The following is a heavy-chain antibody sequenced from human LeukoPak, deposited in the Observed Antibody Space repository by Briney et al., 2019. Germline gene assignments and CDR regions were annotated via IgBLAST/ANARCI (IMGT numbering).Heavy chain of an antibody. CDR3: AIRKRLRFLEWLKTDDRYNWFDP. J-gene: IGHJ5*02. D-gene: IGHD3-3*01. V-gene: IGHV1-8*01. CDR1: GYTFTSYD. Sequence: ASVKVSCKASGYTFTSYDINWVRQATGQRLEWMGWMNPNSGNTGYAQKFQGRVTMTRNTSISTAYMELSSLRSEDTAVYYCAIRKRLRFLEWLKTDDRYNWFDPWGQGTLVTVSS. CDR2: MNPNSGNT.